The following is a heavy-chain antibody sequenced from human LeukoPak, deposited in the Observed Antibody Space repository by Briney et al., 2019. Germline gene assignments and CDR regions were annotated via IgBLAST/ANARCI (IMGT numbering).Heavy chain of an antibody. V-gene: IGHV3-30*02. CDR1: DFIFSNFG. CDR3: GKWDSRGWSFDS. CDR2: IPYDGSNK. Sequence: GGSLRLSCAASDFIFSNFGMHWVRQAPGKGLEWVAFIPYDGSNKYYADSVTGRFTISRDNSKNTLYLQMNNLRAEDTALYYCGKWDSRGWSFDSWGQGTLVTVSS. J-gene: IGHJ4*02. D-gene: IGHD6-19*01.